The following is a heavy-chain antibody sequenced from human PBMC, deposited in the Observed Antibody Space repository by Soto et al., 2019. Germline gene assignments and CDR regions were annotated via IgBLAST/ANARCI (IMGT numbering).Heavy chain of an antibody. J-gene: IGHJ6*02. Sequence: QVQLVQSGDEVKKPGASVKVSCKASGYIFVNYGIAWVRQAPGQGLGWMGWISPYTGNTHSATKVQGRLTMTTDTSTSTAYMDLASLTSADTAVYYCVMVDNYVTPTPQDVWGQGTTVTVSS. CDR3: VMVDNYVTPTPQDV. V-gene: IGHV1-18*01. D-gene: IGHD3-16*01. CDR1: GYIFVNYG. CDR2: ISPYTGNT.